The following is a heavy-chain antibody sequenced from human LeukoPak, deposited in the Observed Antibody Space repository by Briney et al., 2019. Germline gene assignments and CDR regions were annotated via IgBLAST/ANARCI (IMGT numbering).Heavy chain of an antibody. J-gene: IGHJ4*02. CDR3: AKGYYDYVWGSYYFDY. CDR2: ISGSGGST. V-gene: IGHV3-23*01. Sequence: GGSLRLSCAASVFTFSSYAMSWVRQAPGKGLEWVAAISGSGGSTYYADSVKGPFTISRDNSRDTLYLQMNSLRAEDTAVYYCAKGYYDYVWGSYYFDYWGQGTLVTVSS. D-gene: IGHD3-16*01. CDR1: VFTFSSYA.